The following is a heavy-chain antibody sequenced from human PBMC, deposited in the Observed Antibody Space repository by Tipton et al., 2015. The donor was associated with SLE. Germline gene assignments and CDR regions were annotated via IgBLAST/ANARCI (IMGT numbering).Heavy chain of an antibody. CDR2: IKSKTDGETR. J-gene: IGHJ5*02. Sequence: SLRLSCEASGFTFSHAWMSWVRQAPGKGLEWVGRIKSKTDGETRDYGAPVKGRFTISRDDSKNTLYLQMNSLRTEDTAVYYCTYGGTGEFFEHWGQGTLVTVSS. CDR3: TYGGTGEFFEH. CDR1: GFTFSHAW. D-gene: IGHD3-16*01. V-gene: IGHV3-15*01.